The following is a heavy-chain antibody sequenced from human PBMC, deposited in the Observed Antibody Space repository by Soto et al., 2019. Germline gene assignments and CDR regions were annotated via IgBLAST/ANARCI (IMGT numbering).Heavy chain of an antibody. V-gene: IGHV1-8*01. CDR2: MNPNSGNT. CDR3: ARAVDIVATTNYYMDV. CDR1: GYTFTSYD. J-gene: IGHJ6*03. Sequence: GASVKVSCKASGYTFTSYDINWVRQATGQGLEWMGWMNPNSGNTGYAQKFQGRVTMTRNTSISTAYLELSSLRSEDTAVYYCARAVDIVATTNYYMDVWGKGTTVNVS. D-gene: IGHD5-12*01.